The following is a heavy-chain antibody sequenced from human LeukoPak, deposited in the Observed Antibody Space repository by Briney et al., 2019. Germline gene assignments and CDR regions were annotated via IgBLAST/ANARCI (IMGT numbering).Heavy chain of an antibody. CDR2: ISSSGSTI. J-gene: IGHJ3*02. Sequence: GGSLRLSCAASGFTFSDYYMSWIRQAPGKGLEWASYISSSGSTIYYADSVKGRFTISRDNAKNSLYLQMNSLRAEDTAVYYCARDHPSRPGPRYYDFWSGYYTGDAFDIWGQGTMVTVSS. CDR3: ARDHPSRPGPRYYDFWSGYYTGDAFDI. D-gene: IGHD3-3*01. CDR1: GFTFSDYY. V-gene: IGHV3-11*04.